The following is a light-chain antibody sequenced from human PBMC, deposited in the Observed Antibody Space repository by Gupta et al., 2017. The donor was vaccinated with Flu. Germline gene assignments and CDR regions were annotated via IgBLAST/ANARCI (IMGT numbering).Light chain of an antibody. CDR2: SNS. Sequence: QSVLTQPPSASGTPGQRVTISCSGSSSNIGSSAVNWYQQLPGTAPKLLIYSNSQRPSGVPDRFSGSKSGTSASLAISGLQSEDEADYYCAAWDDSRPGRVFGGGTKLTVL. CDR1: SSNIGSSA. CDR3: AAWDDSRPGRV. V-gene: IGLV1-44*01. J-gene: IGLJ3*02.